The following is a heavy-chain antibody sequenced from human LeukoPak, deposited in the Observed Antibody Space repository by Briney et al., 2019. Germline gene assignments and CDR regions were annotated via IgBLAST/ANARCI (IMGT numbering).Heavy chain of an antibody. J-gene: IGHJ4*02. CDR2: IIPILGIA. D-gene: IGHD1-26*01. V-gene: IGHV1-69*04. CDR1: VVTFSSYA. CDR3: ARSGSGNYFDY. Sequence: SSVKISCKASVVTFSSYAIGWVRQAPGHGLEWMGRIIPILGIANYAQKFQGRVTITADKSTSTAYMELSSLRSEDTAVYYCARSGSGNYFDYWGQGTLVTVSS.